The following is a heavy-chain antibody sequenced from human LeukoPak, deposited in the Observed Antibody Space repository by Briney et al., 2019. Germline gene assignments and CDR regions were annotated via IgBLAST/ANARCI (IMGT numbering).Heavy chain of an antibody. CDR3: AKDPRSSSFGELLPYNWFDP. D-gene: IGHD3-10*01. J-gene: IGHJ5*02. CDR1: GFTFSSYG. Sequence: GGSLRLSCAASGFTFSSYGMHWVGQAPGKGLEWGAFIRYDGSNKYYADSVKGRFTISRDNSKNTLYMQMNRLRAEDTGVYYCAKDPRSSSFGELLPYNWFDPWGQGTLVTVSS. CDR2: IRYDGSNK. V-gene: IGHV3-30*02.